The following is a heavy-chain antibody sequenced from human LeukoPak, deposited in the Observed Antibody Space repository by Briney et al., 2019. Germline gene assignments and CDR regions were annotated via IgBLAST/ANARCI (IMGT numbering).Heavy chain of an antibody. J-gene: IGHJ4*02. Sequence: ASVKVSCKASGYTFTGYYMHWVRQAPGQGLEWMGWINANSGDTKYAQKFQGRVTMTRDTSISTAYMELSRLRSDDPAMYYCAREISGYSDYWGQGTLVTVSS. CDR3: AREISGYSDY. CDR2: INANSGDT. D-gene: IGHD3-22*01. CDR1: GYTFTGYY. V-gene: IGHV1-2*02.